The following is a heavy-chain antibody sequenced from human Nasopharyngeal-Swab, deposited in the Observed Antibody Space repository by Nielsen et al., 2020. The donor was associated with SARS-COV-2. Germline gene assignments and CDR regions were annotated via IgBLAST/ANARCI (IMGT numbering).Heavy chain of an antibody. CDR3: AKDLGIAVAGTGHDL. D-gene: IGHD6-19*01. CDR1: GFSFYDYA. Sequence: GGSLSLSCAASGFSFYDYAMHWVRQAPGKGLEWVSGISWNSGRIGYADSVKGRFTISRDNAKNSLFLQMNSLRAEDTALYYCAKDLGIAVAGTGHDLWGQGTLVTVSS. V-gene: IGHV3-9*01. J-gene: IGHJ5*02. CDR2: ISWNSGRI.